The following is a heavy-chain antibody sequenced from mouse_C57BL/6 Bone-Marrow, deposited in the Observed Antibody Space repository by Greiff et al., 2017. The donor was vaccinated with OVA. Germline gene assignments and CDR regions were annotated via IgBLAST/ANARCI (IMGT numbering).Heavy chain of an antibody. Sequence: QVQLQQSGAELARPGASVKLSCKASGYTFTSYGISWVKQRTGQGLEWIGEIYPRSGNTYYNEKFKGKATLTADKSSSTAYMELRRLTSEDSAVYFCARGGYYDGCYYYAVDYWGQGTSVTVSS. D-gene: IGHD2-3*01. J-gene: IGHJ4*01. CDR2: IYPRSGNT. V-gene: IGHV1-81*01. CDR3: ARGGYYDGCYYYAVDY. CDR1: GYTFTSYG.